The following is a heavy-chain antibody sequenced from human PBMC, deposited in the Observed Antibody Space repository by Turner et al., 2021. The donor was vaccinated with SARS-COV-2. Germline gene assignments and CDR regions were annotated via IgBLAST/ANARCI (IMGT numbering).Heavy chain of an antibody. J-gene: IGHJ5*02. CDR3: GRRAEGYYGSGSHWFDR. V-gene: IGHV4-39*01. D-gene: IGHD3-10*01. CDR2: IYYSGST. Sequence: LQGSGTRIEKPSENLSLTCTVSGGSISSSPYYWGWIRQPPGKGLEWIGSIYYSGSTYYNPSLKSRVTISVDTSKNQFSLKLSSVTGEDTAVYYCGRRAEGYYGSGSHWFDRWGQGTLVTVSS. CDR1: GGSISSSPYY.